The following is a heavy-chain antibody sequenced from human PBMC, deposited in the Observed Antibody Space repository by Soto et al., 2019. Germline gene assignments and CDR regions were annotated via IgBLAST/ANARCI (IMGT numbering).Heavy chain of an antibody. CDR1: GGSFSGYY. CDR2: INHSGSI. CDR3: AREGIAARIGAFDI. J-gene: IGHJ3*02. Sequence: PSETLSLTCAVYGGSFSGYYWSWIRQPPGKGLEWIGEINHSGSINYNPSLKSRVTISVDTSKNQFSLKLSSVTAADTAVYYCAREGIAARIGAFDIWGQRTMVTVS. V-gene: IGHV4-34*01. D-gene: IGHD6-6*01.